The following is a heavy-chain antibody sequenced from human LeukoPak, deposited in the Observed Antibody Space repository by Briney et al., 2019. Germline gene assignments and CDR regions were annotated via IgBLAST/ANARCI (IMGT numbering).Heavy chain of an antibody. CDR3: ARHYYDSSGYLYYFDY. CDR2: IKQDGGEK. J-gene: IGHJ4*02. CDR1: GFTFSRYW. V-gene: IGHV3-7*01. Sequence: GGSLRLSCAASGFTFSRYWMSWVRQAPGKGLEWVANIKQDGGEKYYVDSVEGRFTISRDNARNSLYLQMNSLRAEDTAVYYCARHYYDSSGYLYYFDYWGQGSLVTVSS. D-gene: IGHD3-22*01.